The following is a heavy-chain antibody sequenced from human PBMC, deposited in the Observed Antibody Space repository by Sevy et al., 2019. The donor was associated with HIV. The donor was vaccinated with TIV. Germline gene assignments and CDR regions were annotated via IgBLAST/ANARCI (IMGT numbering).Heavy chain of an antibody. V-gene: IGHV3-21*01. CDR3: ARDSDDQYYYYYMDV. J-gene: IGHJ6*03. CDR2: ISSSSSYI. CDR1: GFTFSSHS. D-gene: IGHD1-1*01. Sequence: GGSLRLSCAASGFTFSSHSMNWVRQAPGKGLEWVSSISSSSSYIYYADSVKGRFTISRDNAKNSLYLQMNSLRAEDTAVYYCARDSDDQYYYYYMDVWGKGTTVTVSS.